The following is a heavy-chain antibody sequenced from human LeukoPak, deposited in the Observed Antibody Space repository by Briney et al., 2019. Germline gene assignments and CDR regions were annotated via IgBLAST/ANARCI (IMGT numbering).Heavy chain of an antibody. CDR2: IRSKAYGGTT. CDR3: TRDSPPDYSKWFGEHGDWFDP. Sequence: GGSLTLLCTVCGFIFGDYDMSWVRQAPGKGREGVGFIRSKAYGGTTEFAAGVKGRFHISSNESTIIAYLQMNSLKTEDTAGSYCTRDSPPDYSKWFGEHGDWFDPWGQGTLVTVSS. CDR1: GFIFGDYD. V-gene: IGHV3-49*04. J-gene: IGHJ5*02. D-gene: IGHD3-10*01.